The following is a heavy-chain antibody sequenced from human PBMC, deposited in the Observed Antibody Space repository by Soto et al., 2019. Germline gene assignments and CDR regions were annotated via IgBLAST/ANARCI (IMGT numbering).Heavy chain of an antibody. V-gene: IGHV3-74*01. Sequence: GGSLRLSCAASGFTVSNTGMHWVRQAPGKGLVWVSRINSDGSSTSYADSVKGRFTISRDNAKNTLYLQMNSLRAEDTAVYYCVRTSLVVAAATREDYWGQGTLVTAPQ. D-gene: IGHD2-15*01. CDR3: VRTSLVVAAATREDY. CDR1: GFTVSNTG. J-gene: IGHJ4*02. CDR2: INSDGSST.